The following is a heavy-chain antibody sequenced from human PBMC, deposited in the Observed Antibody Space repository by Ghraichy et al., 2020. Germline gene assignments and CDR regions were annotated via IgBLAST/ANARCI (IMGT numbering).Heavy chain of an antibody. Sequence: GGSLRLSCVGSGFSFGNYWMHWVRQGPGKGLVWVSRINSEGNKVSYADSVKGRITISRDNARNTLFLQMNNLRPEDTGTYYCARSTRGSFDSWGQGTLVTVS. CDR2: INSEGNKV. V-gene: IGHV3-74*01. CDR1: GFSFGNYW. D-gene: IGHD3-10*01. J-gene: IGHJ5*01. CDR3: ARSTRGSFDS.